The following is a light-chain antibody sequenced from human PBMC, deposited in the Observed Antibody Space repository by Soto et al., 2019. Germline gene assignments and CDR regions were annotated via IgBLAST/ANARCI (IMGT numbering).Light chain of an antibody. CDR2: EVN. CDR3: SSYTISNTLPFV. CDR1: TRDVGGYNF. Sequence: QSALTQPASVSGSPGQSITISCTGTTRDVGGYNFVSWYQQYPGKAPKLMIYEVNNRPSGVSNRFSGPKSGNTASLTISGLQPEGEADYYCSSYTISNTLPFVFGTGTKVTVL. V-gene: IGLV2-14*01. J-gene: IGLJ1*01.